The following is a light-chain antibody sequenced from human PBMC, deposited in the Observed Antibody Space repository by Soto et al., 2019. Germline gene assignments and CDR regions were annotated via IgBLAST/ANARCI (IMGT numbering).Light chain of an antibody. J-gene: IGKJ4*01. CDR2: GAS. V-gene: IGKV3-15*01. Sequence: IVMTQSPATLSVSPGERATLSCRASQTISANLAWYQQRPGQAPRLLIYGASTRATGIPARFSGSGSGTEFTLTIGSLHSEDFAVYYCQQYNNWPPLTFGGGTKVDIK. CDR3: QQYNNWPPLT. CDR1: QTISAN.